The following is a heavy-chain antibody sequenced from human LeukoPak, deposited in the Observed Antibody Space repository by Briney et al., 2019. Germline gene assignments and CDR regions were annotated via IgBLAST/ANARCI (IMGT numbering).Heavy chain of an antibody. CDR3: ARGITGATSYYYYYYMDV. V-gene: IGHV4-59*01. J-gene: IGHJ6*03. Sequence: SETLSLTCTVSGGSISSYYWSWIRQPPGKGLEWIGYIYYSGSTNCNPSLKSRVTISVDTSKNQFSLKLSSVTAADTAVYYCARGITGATSYYYYYYMDVWGKGTTVTVSS. CDR1: GGSISSYY. CDR2: IYYSGST. D-gene: IGHD1-26*01.